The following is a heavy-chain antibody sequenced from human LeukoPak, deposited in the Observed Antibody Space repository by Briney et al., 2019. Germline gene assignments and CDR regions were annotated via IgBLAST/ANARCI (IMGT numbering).Heavy chain of an antibody. J-gene: IGHJ5*02. CDR3: ARGAFTITIFGVATEGGNWFDH. V-gene: IGHV3-30-3*01. D-gene: IGHD3-3*01. Sequence: GGSLRLSCAASGFTFSSYAMHWVRQAPGKGLEWVAVISYDGSNKYYADSVKGRFTISRDNSKNTLYLQMNSLRAEDTAVYYCARGAFTITIFGVATEGGNWFDHWGQGTLVTVSS. CDR2: ISYDGSNK. CDR1: GFTFSSYA.